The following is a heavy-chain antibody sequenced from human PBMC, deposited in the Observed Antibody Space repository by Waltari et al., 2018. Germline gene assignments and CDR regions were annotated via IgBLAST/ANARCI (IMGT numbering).Heavy chain of an antibody. CDR3: AKSLEGLDY. J-gene: IGHJ4*02. Sequence: QVQLVESGGGVVQPGGSLRLSCAASGFTFNKYAMHWVRQAPGKGLEWAAVIPYDGSDKYYADSVKGRFTISRDNSKSTLYLQMNSLRPEDTAVYYCAKSLEGLDYWGQGTLFTVSS. CDR2: IPYDGSDK. V-gene: IGHV3-30*02. CDR1: GFTFNKYA. D-gene: IGHD3-3*01.